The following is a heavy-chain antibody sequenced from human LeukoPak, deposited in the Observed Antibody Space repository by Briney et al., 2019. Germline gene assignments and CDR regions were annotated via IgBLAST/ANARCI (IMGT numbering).Heavy chain of an antibody. CDR2: IIPIFGTA. J-gene: IGHJ3*02. CDR1: GGTFSSYA. Sequence: APVKVSCKASGGTFSSYAISWVRQAPGQGLEWMGGIIPIFGTANYAQKFQGRVTITADESTSTAYMELSSLRSEDTAVYYCARAYYDSSGYNHAFDIWGQGTMVTVSS. V-gene: IGHV1-69*13. CDR3: ARAYYDSSGYNHAFDI. D-gene: IGHD3-22*01.